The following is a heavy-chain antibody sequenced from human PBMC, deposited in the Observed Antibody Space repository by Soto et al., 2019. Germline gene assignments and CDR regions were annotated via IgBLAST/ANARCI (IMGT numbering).Heavy chain of an antibody. CDR1: GFTFSSYW. Sequence: GGSLRLSCAASGFTFSSYWMSWVRQAPGKGLEWVANIKQDGSEKYYVDSVKGRFTISRDNAKNSLYLQMNSLRAEDTAVYYCARSHLPPCGSGFPEPHTYYFDYWGQGTLVTVSS. D-gene: IGHD3-3*01. CDR3: ARSHLPPCGSGFPEPHTYYFDY. V-gene: IGHV3-7*01. J-gene: IGHJ4*02. CDR2: IKQDGSEK.